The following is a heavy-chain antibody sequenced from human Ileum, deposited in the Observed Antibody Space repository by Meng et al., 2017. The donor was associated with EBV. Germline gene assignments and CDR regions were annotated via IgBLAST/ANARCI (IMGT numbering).Heavy chain of an antibody. J-gene: IGHJ4*02. Sequence: GELLESGGGLVQPGGSLSSSLPASGFTLSSKTMCWVRQAPGKGLEWVSTLSGSSGYTYYADSVKGRFTISRDNSKNTLYLQMNSLKAEDTAVYYCAKKESSGYQPYDYWGQGTLVTVSS. D-gene: IGHD2-2*01. V-gene: IGHV3-23*01. CDR2: LSGSSGYT. CDR1: GFTLSSKT. CDR3: AKKESSGYQPYDY.